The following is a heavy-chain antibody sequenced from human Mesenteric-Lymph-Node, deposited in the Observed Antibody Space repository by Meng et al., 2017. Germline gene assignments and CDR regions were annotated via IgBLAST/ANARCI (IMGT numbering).Heavy chain of an antibody. D-gene: IGHD2-15*01. CDR2: IYHSGST. CDR3: ARDLYCSGGSCYRFDP. V-gene: IGHV4-4*02. Sequence: QVQLQESGPGLVRPSETLSLTCAVSGGSISSSNWWSWVRQPPGKGLEWIGEIYHSGSTNYNPSLKSRVTISVDKSKNQFSLKLSSVTAADTAVYYCARDLYCSGGSCYRFDPWGQGTLVTVSS. J-gene: IGHJ5*02. CDR1: GGSISSSNW.